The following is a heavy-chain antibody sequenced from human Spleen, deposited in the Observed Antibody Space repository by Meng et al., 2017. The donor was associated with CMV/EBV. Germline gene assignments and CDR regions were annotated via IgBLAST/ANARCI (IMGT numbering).Heavy chain of an antibody. J-gene: IGHJ6*02. CDR2: IKQDGSET. D-gene: IGHD2-21*01. V-gene: IGHV3-7*01. Sequence: GESLKISCAASGFTFSSYWMNWVRQAPGKGLEWVANIKQDGSETFYVDSVRGRFTISRDNAKRSVYLQTYSLRVEDTAIYYCARDNCGGDCWQSYYHYGMDVWGQGTTVTVSS. CDR3: ARDNCGGDCWQSYYHYGMDV. CDR1: GFTFSSYW.